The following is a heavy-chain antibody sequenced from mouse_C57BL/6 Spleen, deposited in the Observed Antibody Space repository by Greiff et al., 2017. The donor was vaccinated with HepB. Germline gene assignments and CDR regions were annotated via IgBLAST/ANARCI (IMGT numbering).Heavy chain of an antibody. CDR3: AIGSSGLPWFAY. CDR1: GYTFTSYW. Sequence: QVQLQQPGAELVKPGASVKVSCKASGYTFTSYWMHWVKQRPGQGLEWIGRIHPSDSDTNYNQKFKGKATLTVDKSSSTAYMQFSSLTSEDSAVYYCAIGSSGLPWFAYWGQGTLVTVSA. J-gene: IGHJ3*01. V-gene: IGHV1-74*01. CDR2: IHPSDSDT. D-gene: IGHD3-2*02.